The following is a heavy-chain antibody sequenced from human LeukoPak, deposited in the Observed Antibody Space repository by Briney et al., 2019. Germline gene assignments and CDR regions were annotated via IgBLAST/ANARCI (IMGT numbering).Heavy chain of an antibody. Sequence: SQTLSLTCTVSGGSISSGSYYWSWIRQPAGKGLEWIGRIYTSGSTNYNPSLKSRVTISVDTSKNQFSLKLSSVTAADTAVYYCTRAPRELPFDYWGQGALVTVSS. V-gene: IGHV4-61*02. CDR1: GGSISSGSYY. D-gene: IGHD1-7*01. CDR3: TRAPRELPFDY. J-gene: IGHJ4*02. CDR2: IYTSGST.